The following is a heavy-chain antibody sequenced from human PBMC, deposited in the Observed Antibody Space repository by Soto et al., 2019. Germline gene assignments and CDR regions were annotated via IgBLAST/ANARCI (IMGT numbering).Heavy chain of an antibody. CDR3: GTSSRKDYHFAMDV. CDR2: IYSGGST. Sequence: VGSLRLSCAASGFSVSSSDMSWVRQVPGEGLEWVSVIYSGGSTHDADYVKGRFSVSRDTSKNTVDLQMNSLRVDDTAVYYCGTSSRKDYHFAMDVWGQGTAVTVSS. CDR1: GFSVSSSD. J-gene: IGHJ6*02. D-gene: IGHD6-6*01. V-gene: IGHV3-53*01.